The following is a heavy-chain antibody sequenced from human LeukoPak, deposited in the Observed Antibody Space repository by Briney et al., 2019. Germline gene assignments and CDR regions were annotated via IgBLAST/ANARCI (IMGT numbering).Heavy chain of an antibody. D-gene: IGHD3-16*01. V-gene: IGHV1-46*01. J-gene: IGHJ5*02. Sequence: ASVKVSCKASGYTFTSYYIHWVRQAPGQGLEWMGIINPSGGSTTYAQKFQGRVTMTRDTSTITVYMELSSLRSEDTAVYYCARDRFGYYDYVWALPDWFDPWGQGTLVTVSS. CDR1: GYTFTSYY. CDR2: INPSGGST. CDR3: ARDRFGYYDYVWALPDWFDP.